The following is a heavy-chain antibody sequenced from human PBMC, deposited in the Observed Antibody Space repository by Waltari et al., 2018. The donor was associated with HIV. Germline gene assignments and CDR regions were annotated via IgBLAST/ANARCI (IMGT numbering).Heavy chain of an antibody. Sequence: QLLESGGGIVKPGGSLRLACVASGFSCNRFALNWVRQAPGEGLEWLSSISGSGGNKYYADSVKGRISISRENSQNTVYLQINSLRVDDTATYYCAKTVPTVTSIFEGFDVWGQGAMVIVSS. D-gene: IGHD4-17*01. CDR3: AKTVPTVTSIFEGFDV. V-gene: IGHV3-23*01. CDR1: GFSCNRFA. J-gene: IGHJ3*01. CDR2: ISGSGGNK.